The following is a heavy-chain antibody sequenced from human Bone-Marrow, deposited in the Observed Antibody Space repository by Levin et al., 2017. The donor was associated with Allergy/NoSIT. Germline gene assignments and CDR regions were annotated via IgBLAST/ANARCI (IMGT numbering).Heavy chain of an antibody. CDR2: IKQDGSDK. Sequence: GGSLRLSCAASGFTFSNYWMVWVRQTPGKGLEWVATIKQDGSDKYYLDSVKGRFTISRDNAENTLYLQMNSLRVEDTALYYCARDWGYYDAGSPCNWFDPWGQGTLVTVSS. V-gene: IGHV3-7*04. CDR3: ARDWGYYDAGSPCNWFDP. J-gene: IGHJ5*02. D-gene: IGHD3-10*01. CDR1: GFTFSNYW.